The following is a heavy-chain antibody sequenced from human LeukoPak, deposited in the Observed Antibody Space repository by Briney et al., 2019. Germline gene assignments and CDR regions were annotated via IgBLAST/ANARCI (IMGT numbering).Heavy chain of an antibody. CDR2: ISWNSGSI. J-gene: IGHJ5*02. D-gene: IGHD1-14*01. CDR3: AKDMSPSLTTGWFDP. CDR1: GFTFDDYA. Sequence: PGGSLRLSCAASGFTFDDYAMHWVWQAPGKGLEWVSGISWNSGSIGYADSVKGRFTISRDNAKNSLYLQMNSLRAEDTALYYCAKDMSPSLTTGWFDPWGQGTLVTVSS. V-gene: IGHV3-9*01.